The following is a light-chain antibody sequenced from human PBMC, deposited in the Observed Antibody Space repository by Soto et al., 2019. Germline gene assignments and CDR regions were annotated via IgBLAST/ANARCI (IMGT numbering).Light chain of an antibody. CDR3: QQYNNWPPLT. Sequence: EIVMTQSPATLSVSPWERATLSCRASQSVSSNLAWYQQKPGQAPRLLIYGASTRATGIPARFSGSGSGTEFPLTISSLQSEDFAVYYCQQYNNWPPLTFGQGTKVEIK. CDR2: GAS. J-gene: IGKJ1*01. CDR1: QSVSSN. V-gene: IGKV3-15*01.